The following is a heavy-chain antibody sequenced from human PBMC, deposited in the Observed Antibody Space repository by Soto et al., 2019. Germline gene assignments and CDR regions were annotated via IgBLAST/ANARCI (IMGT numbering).Heavy chain of an antibody. CDR1: GFTFSNYA. V-gene: IGHV3-23*01. CDR2: TSIRGDST. Sequence: EVQMLESGGGLVQPGGSLRLSCAVSGFTFSNYAMSWVRQAPGKGLEWVSATSIRGDSTYYADSVKGRFTISRDNSKNTLQLQMNSLRAEDTAIYYCALPREECNAALFDYWGHGGLVTVSS. CDR3: ALPREECNAALFDY. D-gene: IGHD2-8*01. J-gene: IGHJ4*01.